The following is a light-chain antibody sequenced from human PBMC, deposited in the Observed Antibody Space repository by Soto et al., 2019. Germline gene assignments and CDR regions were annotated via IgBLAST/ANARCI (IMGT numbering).Light chain of an antibody. Sequence: EIVLTQSPGTLSLSPGERATLSCRTSQSVSSSYLAWYQQSRGQAPRLLSYGASTRPTAIPDRFSGRGSGTDFTLTISRLEPEDFSVYYCQQYGTSFWTFGQGTKVELK. CDR1: QSVSSSY. J-gene: IGKJ1*01. CDR3: QQYGTSFWT. V-gene: IGKV3-20*01. CDR2: GAS.